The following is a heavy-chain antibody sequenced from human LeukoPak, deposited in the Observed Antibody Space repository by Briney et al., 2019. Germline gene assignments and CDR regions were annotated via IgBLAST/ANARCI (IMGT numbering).Heavy chain of an antibody. J-gene: IGHJ2*01. V-gene: IGHV3-11*01. CDR2: ISDSGSPL. CDR1: GFTFSDYY. D-gene: IGHD6-19*01. CDR3: AKAPSGIAVAAGGYFDL. Sequence: GGSLRLSCAPSGFTFSDYYMSWIRQAPGKGLEWVSYISDSGSPLYYADSVKGRFTISRDNAKNSLYLQMNSLRAEDTALYYCAKAPSGIAVAAGGYFDLWGRGTLVTVSS.